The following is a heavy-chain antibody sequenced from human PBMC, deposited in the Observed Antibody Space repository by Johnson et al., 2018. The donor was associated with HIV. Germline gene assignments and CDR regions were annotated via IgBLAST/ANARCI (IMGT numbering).Heavy chain of an antibody. CDR1: GFTFSSYG. D-gene: IGHD3-22*01. CDR3: AGAYYYDSSGYYDAFDI. V-gene: IGHV3-23*04. CDR2: ISGSGGST. Sequence: VQLVESGGGVVQPGGSLRLSCAASGFTFSSYGMHWVRQAPGKGLEWVSAISGSGGSTYYADSVKGRFTISRDNSKNTLYLQMNSLRAEDTAVYYCAGAYYYDSSGYYDAFDIWGQGTMVTVSS. J-gene: IGHJ3*02.